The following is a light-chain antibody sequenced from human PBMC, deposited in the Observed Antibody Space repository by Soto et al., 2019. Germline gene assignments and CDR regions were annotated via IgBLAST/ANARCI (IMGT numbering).Light chain of an antibody. CDR3: QQYDNLPYT. CDR2: DAS. CDR1: QDISNY. J-gene: IGKJ5*01. Sequence: DIQMTQSPSSLSASVGDRVTLTCQASQDISNYLNWYQQKPGKAPKLLLYDASNLETGVPSRFSGSGSGTDFTFTISSLQPEDIATYYCQQYDNLPYTFGQGTRLEIK. V-gene: IGKV1-33*01.